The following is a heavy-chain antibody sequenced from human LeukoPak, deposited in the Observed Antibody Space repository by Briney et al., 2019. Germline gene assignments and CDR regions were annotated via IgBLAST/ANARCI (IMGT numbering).Heavy chain of an antibody. CDR3: ARIGREYDSSGYYYFDY. V-gene: IGHV3-21*01. D-gene: IGHD3-22*01. J-gene: IGHJ4*02. Sequence: PGGSLRLSCAASGFTFSSYSMNWVRQAPGKGLEWVSSISSSSSYTNYADSVKGRFTISRDNAKNSLYLQMNSLRAEDTAVYYCARIGREYDSSGYYYFDYWGQGTLVTVSS. CDR2: ISSSSSYT. CDR1: GFTFSSYS.